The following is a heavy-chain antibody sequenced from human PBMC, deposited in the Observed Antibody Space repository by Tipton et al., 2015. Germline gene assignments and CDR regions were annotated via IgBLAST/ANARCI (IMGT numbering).Heavy chain of an antibody. J-gene: IGHJ2*01. CDR1: GGSISRYY. Sequence: TLSLTCTVSGGSISRYYWSWIRQPPGKGMEWIGYIYYSGHTTYNPSLKSRVIISVDTSKNQFSLNLSSVTAADTAVYYCARTDYSDDWYFDLWGRGTLVSVSA. CDR3: ARTDYSDDWYFDL. CDR2: IYYSGHT. D-gene: IGHD4-11*01. V-gene: IGHV4-59*01.